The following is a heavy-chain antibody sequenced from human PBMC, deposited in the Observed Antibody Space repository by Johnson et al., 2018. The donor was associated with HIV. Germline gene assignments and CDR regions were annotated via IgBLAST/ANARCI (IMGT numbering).Heavy chain of an antibody. Sequence: QMQLVESGGGVVQPGESLRLSCAGSGFTFANYGMHWVRQAPGKGLEWVAFTAHDESITHYADYVKGRFTISRDNSKNTLYLQMNSLRAEDTAVYYCARDREQLVRYAFDIWGQGTMVTVSS. CDR1: GFTFANYG. J-gene: IGHJ3*02. CDR2: TAHDESIT. CDR3: ARDREQLVRYAFDI. D-gene: IGHD6-6*01. V-gene: IGHV3-30*02.